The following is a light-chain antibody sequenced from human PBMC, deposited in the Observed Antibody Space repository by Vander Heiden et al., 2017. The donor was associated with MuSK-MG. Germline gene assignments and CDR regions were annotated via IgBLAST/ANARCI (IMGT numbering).Light chain of an antibody. CDR1: QSLLHSNGYNY. J-gene: IGKJ4*01. CDR3: RQALQEPQT. Sequence: VTPGEPASISCRSSQSLLHSNGYNYLDWYLLDPGQSPQVLIYLGSNRSSGVLDRSSCSESGTACTVKSSTVVGKDVGVSSGRQALQEPQTFGGGTKVEIK. CDR2: LGS. V-gene: IGKV2-28*01.